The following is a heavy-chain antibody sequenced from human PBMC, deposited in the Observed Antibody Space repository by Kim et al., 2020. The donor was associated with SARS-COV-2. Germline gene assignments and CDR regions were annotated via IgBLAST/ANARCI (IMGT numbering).Heavy chain of an antibody. J-gene: IGHJ4*02. CDR2: ITSSSSTL. D-gene: IGHD3-16*02. Sequence: GGSLRLSCAASGFTFKTHAMNWVRQVPGKGLEWISHITSSSSTLYYADSVKGRFTISRHNAQNLLFLQMNDLRVEDTGVYYCVSLDVWGNYHDYWGQGAL. CDR1: GFTFKTHA. V-gene: IGHV3-48*04. CDR3: VSLDVWGNYHDY.